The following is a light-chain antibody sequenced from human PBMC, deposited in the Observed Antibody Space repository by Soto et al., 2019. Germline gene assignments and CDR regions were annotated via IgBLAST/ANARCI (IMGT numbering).Light chain of an antibody. Sequence: EIVLTQSPGTLSLSPGERATLSCRASQSVSSSYLAWYQQKPGQPPRLLIYDASIRATGIPDRFSGSGSGTDFTLTISRLEPEDFAVYYCQQYGSSPPFTFGPGTKVDIK. CDR2: DAS. CDR1: QSVSSSY. CDR3: QQYGSSPPFT. J-gene: IGKJ3*01. V-gene: IGKV3-20*01.